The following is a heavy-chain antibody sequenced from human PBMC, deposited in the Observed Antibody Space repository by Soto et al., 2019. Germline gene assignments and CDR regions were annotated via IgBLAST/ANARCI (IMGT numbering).Heavy chain of an antibody. V-gene: IGHV1-2*02. CDR2: INAQSGGT. Sequence: GASVKVSCKTSGYTFTDYFLHWVRLAPGQGPEWMGWINAQSGGTLYAQKFRGRVTLTRDTSMNTAYMELTSLRSDDTAVYFCARAVESVPLGGSDVYGVGLWGQGTTVTVSS. J-gene: IGHJ6*02. CDR1: GYTFTDYF. D-gene: IGHD3-16*01. CDR3: ARAVESVPLGGSDVYGVGL.